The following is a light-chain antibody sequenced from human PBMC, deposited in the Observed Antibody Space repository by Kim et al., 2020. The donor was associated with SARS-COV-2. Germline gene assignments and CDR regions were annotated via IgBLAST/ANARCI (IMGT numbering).Light chain of an antibody. J-gene: IGKJ3*01. CDR1: QSLIYSY. V-gene: IGKV3-20*01. CDR3: QQYSSSIT. CDR2: GAS. Sequence: VSPGERATVACRASQSLIYSYLAWYQHRPGQNPRLLIYGASSRATGIPDRFSGSGSGTDFTLTISSLEPEDFAVYYCQQYSSSITFGPGTKVDIK.